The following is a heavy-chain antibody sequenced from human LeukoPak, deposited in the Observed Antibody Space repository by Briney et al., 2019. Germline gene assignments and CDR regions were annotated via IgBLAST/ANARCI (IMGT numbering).Heavy chain of an antibody. CDR3: ARGRYFDY. Sequence: SETLSLTCTVSGGSISSSSYYWGWIRQPPGKGLEWIGIIYYSGSTYYNPSLKSRVTISVDTSKNQFSLKLSSVTAADTAVFYCARGRYFDYWGQGTLVTVSS. J-gene: IGHJ4*02. V-gene: IGHV4-39*01. CDR1: GGSISSSSYY. CDR2: IYYSGST.